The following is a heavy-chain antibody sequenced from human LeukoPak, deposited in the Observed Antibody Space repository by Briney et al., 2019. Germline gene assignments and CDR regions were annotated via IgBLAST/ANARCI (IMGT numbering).Heavy chain of an antibody. D-gene: IGHD1-26*01. Sequence: ASVQVSCKASGYTFTCYYMHWVRQAPGQGLEWMGWINPNSGGTNYAQKFQGRVTMTRDTSISTAYMELSRLRSDDTAVYYCARDQGSSGSYSSFDYWGQGTLVTVSS. CDR3: ARDQGSSGSYSSFDY. CDR2: INPNSGGT. V-gene: IGHV1-2*02. CDR1: GYTFTCYY. J-gene: IGHJ4*02.